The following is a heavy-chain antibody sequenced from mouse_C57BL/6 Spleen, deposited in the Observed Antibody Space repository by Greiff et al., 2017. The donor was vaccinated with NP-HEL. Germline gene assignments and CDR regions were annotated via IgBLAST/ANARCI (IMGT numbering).Heavy chain of an antibody. CDR3: ARSRGSTHERYYFDY. D-gene: IGHD1-1*01. Sequence: VQLQQSGAELAKPGASVKLSCKASGYTFTSYWMHWVKQRPGQGLEWIGYINPSSGYTKYNQKFKDKATLTAEQSSSTAYMQLSSLTYEDSAVYYCARSRGSTHERYYFDYWGQGTTLTVSS. CDR1: GYTFTSYW. J-gene: IGHJ2*01. V-gene: IGHV1-7*01. CDR2: INPSSGYT.